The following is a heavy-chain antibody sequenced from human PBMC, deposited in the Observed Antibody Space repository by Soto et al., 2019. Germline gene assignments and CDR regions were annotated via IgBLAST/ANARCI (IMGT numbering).Heavy chain of an antibody. J-gene: IGHJ5*02. CDR1: GCSISVYS. D-gene: IGHD5-12*01. CDR2: FHNSGNP. Sequence: PSETLSLSFSISGCSISVYSWNWIRMTPGKGVDWIGYFHNSGNPKYSSSLKSRVTISADMSEKQSSLKLTSVTAADTAVYWCARDPVDGYAFFDSWGQG. CDR3: ARDPVDGYAFFDS. V-gene: IGHV4-59*01.